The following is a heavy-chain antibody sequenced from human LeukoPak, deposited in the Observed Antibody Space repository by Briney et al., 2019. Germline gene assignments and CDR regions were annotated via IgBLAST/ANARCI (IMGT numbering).Heavy chain of an antibody. V-gene: IGHV4-34*01. CDR2: INHSGST. Sequence: SETLSLTCAVYGGSFSGYYWSWIRQPPGKGLEWIGEINHSGSTNYNPSLESRVTISVDTSKNQFSLKLSSVTAADTAVYYCARGRVEIVVVPAAGWFDPWGQGTLVTVSS. CDR3: ARGRVEIVVVPAAGWFDP. D-gene: IGHD2-2*03. CDR1: GGSFSGYY. J-gene: IGHJ5*02.